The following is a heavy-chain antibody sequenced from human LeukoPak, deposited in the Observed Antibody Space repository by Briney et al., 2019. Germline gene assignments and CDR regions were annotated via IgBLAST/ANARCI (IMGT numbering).Heavy chain of an antibody. V-gene: IGHV3-23*01. Sequence: GGSLRLSCAASGFTFSNYAMSWVRQAPGKGLEWVSSISGSGGSTHYADSVKGRFTISRDKTKNTLYLQMNSLRAEDTAVYYCAKSAYYDASGYYREYYFDYWGQGTLVTVSS. CDR3: AKSAYYDASGYYREYYFDY. CDR1: GFTFSNYA. D-gene: IGHD3-22*01. CDR2: ISGSGGST. J-gene: IGHJ4*02.